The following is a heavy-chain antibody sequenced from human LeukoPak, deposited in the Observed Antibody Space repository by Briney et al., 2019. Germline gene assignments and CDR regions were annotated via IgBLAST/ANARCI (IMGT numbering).Heavy chain of an antibody. Sequence: SETLSLTCTVSGGSISSSSYYWGWIRQPPGKGLEWIGYIYYSGSTNYNPSLKSRVTISVDTSKNQFSLKLSSVTAADTAVYYCASWYSSGWYYFDYWGQGTLVTVSS. D-gene: IGHD6-19*01. J-gene: IGHJ4*02. V-gene: IGHV4-61*05. CDR2: IYYSGST. CDR3: ASWYSSGWYYFDY. CDR1: GGSISSSSYY.